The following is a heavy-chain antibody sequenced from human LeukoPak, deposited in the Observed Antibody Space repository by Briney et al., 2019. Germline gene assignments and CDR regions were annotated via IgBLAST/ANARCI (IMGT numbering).Heavy chain of an antibody. Sequence: GESLTLSSAASRSTFSSYSMNWVRQAPGKVLEWVSSISSSSSYIYYADSVKRRITTSRDNARNSLYLQMNSLRAEDTAVYYCARDLLWAVSVPTGMDVWGQGTTVTVSS. D-gene: IGHD2/OR15-2a*01. CDR1: RSTFSSYS. J-gene: IGHJ6*02. CDR2: ISSSSSYI. CDR3: ARDLLWAVSVPTGMDV. V-gene: IGHV3-21*01.